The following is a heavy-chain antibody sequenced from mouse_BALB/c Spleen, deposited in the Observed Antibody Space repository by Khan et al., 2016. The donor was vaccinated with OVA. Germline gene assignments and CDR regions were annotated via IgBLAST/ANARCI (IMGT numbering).Heavy chain of an antibody. CDR2: ISYSDST. D-gene: IGHD1-1*01. V-gene: IGHV3-2*02. Sequence: EVQLQESGPGLVKPSQSLSLTCTVTGYSITSNYAWNWIRQFPGNKLEWMGYISYSDSTSYNPSLKSRISITRDTSQNQFFLQLNSVATEDTATDYCARGNYYGYYCDYWGQGTTLTVSS. J-gene: IGHJ2*01. CDR3: ARGNYYGYYCDY. CDR1: GYSITSNYA.